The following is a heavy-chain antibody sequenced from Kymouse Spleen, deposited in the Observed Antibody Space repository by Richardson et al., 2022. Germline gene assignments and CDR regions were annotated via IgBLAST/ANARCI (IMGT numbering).Heavy chain of an antibody. CDR1: GFTFSSYG. CDR2: ISYDGSNK. CDR3: AKDRGNWNYYFDY. J-gene: IGHJ4*02. Sequence: QVQLVESGGGVVQPGRSLRLSCAASGFTFSSYGMHWVRQAPGKGLEWVAVISYDGSNKYYADSVKGRFTISRDNSKNTLYLQMNSLRAEDTAVYYCAKDRGNWNYYFDYWGQGTLVTVSS. D-gene: IGHD1-7*01. V-gene: IGHV3-30*18.